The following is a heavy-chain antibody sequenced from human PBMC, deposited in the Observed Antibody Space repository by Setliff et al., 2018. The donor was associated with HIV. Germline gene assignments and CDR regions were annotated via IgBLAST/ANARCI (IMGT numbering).Heavy chain of an antibody. D-gene: IGHD3-10*01. J-gene: IGHJ5*02. Sequence: GESLKISCKTSGYPFDYYWIGWVRQMPGKGLEWMGIIYSGDSDATYSPSFKGQVTISLDKSIKTAHLQWSSLKASDTATYFCVRLNRGSTWSIASDRGFFDPWGQGTLVTVSS. CDR3: VRLNRGSTWSIASDRGFFDP. CDR1: GYPFDYYW. V-gene: IGHV5-51*01. CDR2: IYSGDSDA.